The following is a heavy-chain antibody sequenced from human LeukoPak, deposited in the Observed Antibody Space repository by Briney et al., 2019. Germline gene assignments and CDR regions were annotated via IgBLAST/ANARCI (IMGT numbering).Heavy chain of an antibody. CDR2: ISRTI. V-gene: IGHV3-48*01. CDR1: GFTFSDYS. CDR3: ARGLDNYGYKFDY. J-gene: IGHJ4*02. D-gene: IGHD5-18*01. Sequence: GGSLRLSCAASGFTFSDYSMNWVRQAPGKGLEWISYISRTISYADSVKGRFIISRDNAKNSLSLQMNSLRADDTAVYFCARGLDNYGYKFDYWGQGTLVTVSS.